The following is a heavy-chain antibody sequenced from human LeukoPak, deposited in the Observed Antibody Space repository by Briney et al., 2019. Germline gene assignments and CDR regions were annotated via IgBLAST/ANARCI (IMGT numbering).Heavy chain of an antibody. D-gene: IGHD6-13*01. CDR3: ARAPYSSSWYDWFDP. CDR1: GFTFSSYA. CDR2: ISYDGSNK. J-gene: IGHJ5*02. V-gene: IGHV3-30-3*01. Sequence: GGSLRLSCAASGFTFSSYAMHWVRQAPGKGLEWVAVISYDGSNKYYADSVKGRFTISRDNSKNTLYLQMNSLRAEDTAVHYCARAPYSSSWYDWFDPWGQGTLVTVSS.